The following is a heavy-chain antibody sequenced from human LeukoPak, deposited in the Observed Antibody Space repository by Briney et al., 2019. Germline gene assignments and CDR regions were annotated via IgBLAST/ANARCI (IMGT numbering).Heavy chain of an antibody. CDR3: ARGGSLDP. D-gene: IGHD5-12*01. J-gene: IGHJ5*02. CDR1: GFTLSSYG. CDR2: ISSNGGTM. V-gene: IGHV3-48*01. Sequence: GGSLRLSCAAPGFTLSSYGMHWVRQAPGKGLEWISYISSNGGTMYYADSVRGRFTISRDSAKNSAHLQMTSLRVEDTAVYYCARGGSLDPWGQGTLVTVSS.